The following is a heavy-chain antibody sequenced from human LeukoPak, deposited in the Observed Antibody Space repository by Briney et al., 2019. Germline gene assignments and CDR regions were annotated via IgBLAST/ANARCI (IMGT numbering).Heavy chain of an antibody. CDR3: ARVGARGYFDAFDI. V-gene: IGHV1-8*03. Sequence: GASVKVSCKASGYTFNSYDINWVRQATGQGLEWMGWMNPNSGNTGYAQKFQGRVTITRNTSISTAYMELSSLRSEDTAVYYCARVGARGYFDAFDIWGQGTMVTVSS. J-gene: IGHJ3*02. CDR2: MNPNSGNT. D-gene: IGHD1-1*01. CDR1: GYTFNSYD.